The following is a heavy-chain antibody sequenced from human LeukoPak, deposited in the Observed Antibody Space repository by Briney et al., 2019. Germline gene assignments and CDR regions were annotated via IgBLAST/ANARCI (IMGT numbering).Heavy chain of an antibody. CDR3: AREASGADY. CDR2: INHSGST. Sequence: SETLSLTCAVYGGSFSGYYWSWIRQPPGKGLEWIGEINHSGSTNYNPSLKSRVTISVDTSKSQFSLKLSSVTAADTAVYYCAREASGADYWGQGTLVTVSS. V-gene: IGHV4-34*01. D-gene: IGHD6-19*01. J-gene: IGHJ4*02. CDR1: GGSFSGYY.